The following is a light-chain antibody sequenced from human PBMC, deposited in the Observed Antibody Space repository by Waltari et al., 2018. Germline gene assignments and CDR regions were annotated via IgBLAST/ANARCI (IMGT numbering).Light chain of an antibody. CDR3: CTYAGSSTWV. CDR2: EAY. J-gene: IGLJ3*02. V-gene: IGLV2-23*01. CDR1: GRDVGISNV. Sequence: QSALAQPASVSGSPGQSVTISCTGAGRDVGISNVVPWYQQHPGKAPKLMIYEAYKRPSGVSNRFSGSKSGNTASLTISGLQTDDEAEYYCCTYAGSSTWVFGGGTKLTVL.